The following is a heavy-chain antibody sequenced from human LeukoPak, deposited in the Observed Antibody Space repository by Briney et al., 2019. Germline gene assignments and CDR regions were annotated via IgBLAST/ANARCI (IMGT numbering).Heavy chain of an antibody. Sequence: GGSLRLSCAASGFTFSSYGMHWVRQAPGKGLEWVAVISYDGSNKYYADSVKGRFTISRDNSKNTLYLQMNSLRAEDTAVYYCGKDLWRVIVVPAAMPFYYYGMEVWGPGTTVTV. CDR3: GKDLWRVIVVPAAMPFYYYGMEV. D-gene: IGHD2-2*01. J-gene: IGHJ6*02. V-gene: IGHV3-30*18. CDR2: ISYDGSNK. CDR1: GFTFSSYG.